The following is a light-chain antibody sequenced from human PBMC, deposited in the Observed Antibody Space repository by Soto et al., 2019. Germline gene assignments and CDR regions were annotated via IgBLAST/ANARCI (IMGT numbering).Light chain of an antibody. CDR2: GAS. V-gene: IGKV3-15*01. CDR1: QSVSSN. Sequence: EIVLAQSPATLSVSPLERGTLXGRASQSVSSNLAWYQQKPGQAPRLLIYGASTRATGIPARFSGSGSGTEFTLTISSLQSEDFAVYFCQQYNNWPITFGQGTRLEIK. CDR3: QQYNNWPIT. J-gene: IGKJ5*01.